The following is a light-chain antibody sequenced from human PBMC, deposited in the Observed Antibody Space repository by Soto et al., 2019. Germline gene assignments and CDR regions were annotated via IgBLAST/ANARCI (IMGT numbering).Light chain of an antibody. CDR3: AAWEDSLSGPV. J-gene: IGLJ3*02. V-gene: IGLV1-47*02. Sequence: QSVLTQAPSASGTPGQRVTISCSGSRSNIGSHFVYWYQQLPGTAPKLLIYNNNQRPSGVPDRFSGSKSGTSASLAISALRPEDESDYYCAAWEDSLSGPVFGGGTKLPS. CDR2: NNN. CDR1: RSNIGSHF.